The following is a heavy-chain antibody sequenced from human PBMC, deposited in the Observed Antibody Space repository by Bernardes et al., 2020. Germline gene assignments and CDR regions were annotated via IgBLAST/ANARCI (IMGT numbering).Heavy chain of an antibody. Sequence: GGSLRLSCAASGFTFSNYAMTWIRQAPGEGLEWVSTINGNGASTYYTDSVKGRFTISRDNSKNTLYLQMNSLRAEDTALYYCAKDGEGFDFWSPACWGQGTLVTVSS. D-gene: IGHD3-3*01. J-gene: IGHJ4*02. CDR3: AKDGEGFDFWSPAC. CDR2: INGNGAST. CDR1: GFTFSNYA. V-gene: IGHV3-23*01.